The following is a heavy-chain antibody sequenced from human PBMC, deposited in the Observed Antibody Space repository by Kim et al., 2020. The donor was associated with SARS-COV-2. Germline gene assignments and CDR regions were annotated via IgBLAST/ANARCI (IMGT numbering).Heavy chain of an antibody. CDR1: GFTFSSYG. CDR3: AKERSITIFGVVITKSHGMDV. CDR2: ISYDGSNK. Sequence: GGSLRLSCAASGFTFSSYGMHWVRQAPGKGLEWVAVISYDGSNKYYADSVKGRFTISRDNSKNTLYLQMNSLRAEDTAVYYCAKERSITIFGVVITKSHGMDVWGQGTTVTVSS. J-gene: IGHJ6*02. V-gene: IGHV3-30*18. D-gene: IGHD3-3*01.